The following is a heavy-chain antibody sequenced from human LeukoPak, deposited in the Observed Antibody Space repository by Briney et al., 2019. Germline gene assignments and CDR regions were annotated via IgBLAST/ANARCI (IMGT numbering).Heavy chain of an antibody. V-gene: IGHV3-38-3*01. J-gene: IGHJ4*02. CDR3: AREKEDIVVVVAAMFDY. Sequence: GGSLRLSCAASGFTVSSNEMSWVRQAPGKGLEWVSSISGGSTYYADSRKGRFTISRDNSKNTLHLQMNSLRAEDTAVYYCAREKEDIVVVVAAMFDYWGQGTLVTVSS. CDR2: ISGGST. CDR1: GFTVSSNE. D-gene: IGHD2-15*01.